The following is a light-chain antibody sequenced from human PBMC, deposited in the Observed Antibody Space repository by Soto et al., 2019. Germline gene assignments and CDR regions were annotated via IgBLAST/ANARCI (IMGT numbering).Light chain of an antibody. CDR3: QQYGSSPLT. CDR1: QNINSNY. J-gene: IGKJ4*01. Sequence: DIVLTQSPGTLSLSPGDRATLSCRASQNINSNYLAWYQQKPGQSPRPLIYGASSRATGIPDRFSGSGSGTDFTLTISRLEPEDFAVYSCQQYGSSPLTFGGGTKVDIK. CDR2: GAS. V-gene: IGKV3-20*01.